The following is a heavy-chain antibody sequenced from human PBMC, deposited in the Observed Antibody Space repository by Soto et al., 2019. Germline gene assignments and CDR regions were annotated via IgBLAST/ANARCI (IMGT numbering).Heavy chain of an antibody. D-gene: IGHD4-17*01. CDR2: ISSSSSTI. CDR3: ARYPIYGGRAFDI. Sequence: PGGSLRLSCAASGFTFSSYSMNWVRQAPGKGLEWVSYISSSSSTIYYADSVKGRFTISRDNAKNSLYLQMNSLRAEDTAVYYCARYPIYGGRAFDIWGQGTMVTVSS. J-gene: IGHJ3*02. CDR1: GFTFSSYS. V-gene: IGHV3-48*01.